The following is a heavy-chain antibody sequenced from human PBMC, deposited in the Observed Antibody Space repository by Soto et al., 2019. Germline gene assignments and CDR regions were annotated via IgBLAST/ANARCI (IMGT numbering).Heavy chain of an antibody. J-gene: IGHJ6*02. V-gene: IGHV3-23*01. CDR3: AKVSLGALTFTDYYYYGLDV. Sequence: PGGSLRLSCAASGFTFSTYAMNWVRQAPGKGLEWVSAISGGGGSTYYGDSVKGRVTISRDNSKNTLYLQMNSLRAEDTAVYYCAKVSLGALTFTDYYYYGLDVWGQGTTVTVSS. D-gene: IGHD1-26*01. CDR2: ISGGGGST. CDR1: GFTFSTYA.